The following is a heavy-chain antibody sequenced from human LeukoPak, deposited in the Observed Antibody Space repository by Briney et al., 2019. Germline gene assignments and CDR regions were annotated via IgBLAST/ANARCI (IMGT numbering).Heavy chain of an antibody. V-gene: IGHV1-8*03. D-gene: IGHD3-3*01. CDR1: GYTFTSYD. Sequence: ASVKVSCKASGYTFTSYDINWVRQATGQGLEWMGWMNPNSGNTGYAQKFQGRVTITRNTSISTAYMELSSLRSEDTAVYYCARIGSITIFGVVNNYMDVWGKGTTVTVSS. CDR3: ARIGSITIFGVVNNYMDV. CDR2: MNPNSGNT. J-gene: IGHJ6*03.